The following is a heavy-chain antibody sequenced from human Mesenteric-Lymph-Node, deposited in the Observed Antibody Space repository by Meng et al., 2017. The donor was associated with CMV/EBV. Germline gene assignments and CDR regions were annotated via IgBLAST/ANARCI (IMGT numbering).Heavy chain of an antibody. J-gene: IGHJ4*02. V-gene: IGHV1-69*05. CDR1: GGTFSNYA. CDR2: IIPMFGIT. Sequence: SVKVSCKTSGGTFSNYAMSWVRQAPGQGLEWMGGIIPMFGITYYTQKFQGRVTITTDESTNTAYMELSSLTPEDTAFYYCARGAPGDLWSGYYPFDHWGQGTLVTVSS. CDR3: ARGAPGDLWSGYYPFDH. D-gene: IGHD3-3*01.